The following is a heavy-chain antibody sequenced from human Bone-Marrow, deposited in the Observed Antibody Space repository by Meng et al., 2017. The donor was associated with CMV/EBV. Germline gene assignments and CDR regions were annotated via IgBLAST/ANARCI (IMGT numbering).Heavy chain of an antibody. Sequence: QGSCEASGYTLPAYYLHWVRQAPGQGLEWMGWINPNSGGTLYAQKFQGRVTMTRDTSISTAYMELSGLRSDDTAVYYCARAKPGDYWGQGTLVTVSS. J-gene: IGHJ4*02. CDR3: ARAKPGDY. CDR2: INPNSGGT. V-gene: IGHV1-2*02. CDR1: GYTLPAYY.